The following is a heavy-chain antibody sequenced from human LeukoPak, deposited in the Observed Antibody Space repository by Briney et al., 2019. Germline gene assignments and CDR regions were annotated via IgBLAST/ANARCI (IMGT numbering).Heavy chain of an antibody. Sequence: SVKVSCKASGFTFTSSAMQWVRQARGQRLEWIGWIVVGSGNTNYAQKFQERVTITRDMSTSTAYMELSSLRSEDTAVYYCATEVVGADAFDIWGQGTMVTVSS. J-gene: IGHJ3*02. D-gene: IGHD1-26*01. CDR2: IVVGSGNT. V-gene: IGHV1-58*02. CDR3: ATEVVGADAFDI. CDR1: GFTFTSSA.